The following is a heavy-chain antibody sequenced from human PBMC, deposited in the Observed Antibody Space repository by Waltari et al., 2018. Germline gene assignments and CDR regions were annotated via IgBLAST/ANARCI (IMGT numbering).Heavy chain of an antibody. J-gene: IGHJ1*01. CDR2: INHSGSP. CDR3: ARHATDSLTATEYFQH. Sequence: QVQLQQWGAGLLKPSETLSLTCAVYGGSFSGYYWSWIRQPPGKGLEWIGEINHSGSPNYNPSLKSRVTISVDTSKNQFSLKLSSVTAADTAVYYCARHATDSLTATEYFQHWGQGTLVTVSS. D-gene: IGHD2-15*01. CDR1: GGSFSGYY. V-gene: IGHV4-34*01.